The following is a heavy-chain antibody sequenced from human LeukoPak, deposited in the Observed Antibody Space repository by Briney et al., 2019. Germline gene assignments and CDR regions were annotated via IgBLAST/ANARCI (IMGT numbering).Heavy chain of an antibody. CDR3: AKGGGGTNYYYMDV. V-gene: IGHV3-30*02. J-gene: IGHJ6*03. D-gene: IGHD1-1*01. CDR2: IRYDGSNK. CDR1: GFTFSSYG. Sequence: GGSLRLSCAASGFTFSSYGMHWVRQAPGKGLEWVAFIRYDGSNKYYADSVKGRFTISRDNSKNTLYLQMNSLRAEDMALYYCAKGGGGTNYYYMDVWGKGTTVTVSS.